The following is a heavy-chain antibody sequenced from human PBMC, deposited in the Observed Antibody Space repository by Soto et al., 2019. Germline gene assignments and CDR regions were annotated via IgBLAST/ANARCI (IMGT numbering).Heavy chain of an antibody. CDR2: ISYDGSNK. CDR1: GFTFSNYD. J-gene: IGHJ4*02. D-gene: IGHD2-2*02. V-gene: IGHV3-30*18. Sequence: GWSLRLSCAASGFTFSNYDMHWVRQAPGKGLEWVAVISYDGSNKYYADSVKGRFTISRDNSKNTLYLQMNSLRAEDTAVYYCAKDFEGYCSSTSCYTLDYWGQGTRVTVSS. CDR3: AKDFEGYCSSTSCYTLDY.